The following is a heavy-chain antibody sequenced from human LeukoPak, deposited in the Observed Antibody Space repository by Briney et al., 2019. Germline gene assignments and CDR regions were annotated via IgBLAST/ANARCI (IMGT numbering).Heavy chain of an antibody. CDR2: INHSGST. Sequence: SETLSLTCTVSGGSISSYYWSWIRQPPGKGLEWIGEINHSGSTNYNPSLKSRVTISVDTSKNQFSLKLSSVTAADTAVYYCARGRGAAARVYFDYWGQGTLVTVSS. D-gene: IGHD2-2*01. J-gene: IGHJ4*02. CDR1: GGSISSYY. CDR3: ARGRGAAARVYFDY. V-gene: IGHV4-34*01.